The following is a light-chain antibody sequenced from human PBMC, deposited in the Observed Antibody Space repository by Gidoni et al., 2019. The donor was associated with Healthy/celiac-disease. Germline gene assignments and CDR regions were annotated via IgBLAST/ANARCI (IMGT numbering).Light chain of an antibody. V-gene: IGKV1-5*03. CDR2: KAS. CDR1: QSIRSR. Sequence: DNQMTQSPSTLSASVGDRVTITCRASQSIRSRLAWYQQKPGKAPKLLIYKASSLESRVPSRFSGGGSGTEVTLTIISLQPDDFAAYYCQQYNSYSPWTFGQXTKVEIK. CDR3: QQYNSYSPWT. J-gene: IGKJ1*01.